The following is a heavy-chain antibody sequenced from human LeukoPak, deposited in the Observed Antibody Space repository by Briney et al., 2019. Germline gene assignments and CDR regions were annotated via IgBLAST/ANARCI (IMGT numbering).Heavy chain of an antibody. CDR2: IYHSGST. Sequence: SETLSLTCTVSGYSISSGYYWGWIRQPPGKGLEWIGSIYHSGSTYYNPSLKSRVTISVDTCKNQFSLKLSSVTAADTAVYYCASIGDSSGAYNWFDPWGQGTLVTVSS. CDR3: ASIGDSSGAYNWFDP. D-gene: IGHD3-22*01. V-gene: IGHV4-38-2*02. CDR1: GYSISSGYY. J-gene: IGHJ5*02.